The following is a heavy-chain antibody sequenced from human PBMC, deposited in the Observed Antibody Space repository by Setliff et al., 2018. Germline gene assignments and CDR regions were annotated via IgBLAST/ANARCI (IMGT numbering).Heavy chain of an antibody. Sequence: NPGGSLRLSCAASGITFKNAWMTWVRQAPGKGLEWVGRIKSVTEDAATDLAAAVKGRFTMSRDDSRNTVYLQMSSLKSEDTAIYYCATGPRDNRNFLNWLGSWGQGTLVTVSS. CDR2: IKSVTEDAAT. CDR3: ATGPRDNRNFLNWLGS. J-gene: IGHJ5*01. CDR1: GITFKNAW. D-gene: IGHD3-9*01. V-gene: IGHV3-15*01.